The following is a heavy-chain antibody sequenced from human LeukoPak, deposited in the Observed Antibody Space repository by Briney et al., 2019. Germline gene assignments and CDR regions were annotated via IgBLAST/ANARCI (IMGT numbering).Heavy chain of an antibody. J-gene: IGHJ4*02. CDR2: INSDGSST. Sequence: PGGSLRLSCAASGFTFSSYWMHWVRHAPGKGLVWVSRINSDGSSTSYADSVKGRFTISRDNAKNTLYLQMNSLRAEDTAVYHCARVAIPGVFYFDYWGQGTLVTVSS. V-gene: IGHV3-74*01. CDR1: GFTFSSYW. D-gene: IGHD5-18*01. CDR3: ARVAIPGVFYFDY.